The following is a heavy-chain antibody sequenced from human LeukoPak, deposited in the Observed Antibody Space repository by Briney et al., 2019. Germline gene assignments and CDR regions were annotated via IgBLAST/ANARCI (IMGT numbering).Heavy chain of an antibody. D-gene: IGHD5-24*01. CDR1: GYTFTSYD. Sequence: ASVKVSCXASGYTFTSYDINWVRQATGQGLEWMGWMNPNSGNTGYAQKFQGRVTMTRNTSISTAYMELSSLRSEDTAVYYCAVEGLRDGYNFHAGSGYWGQGTLVTVSS. J-gene: IGHJ4*02. CDR3: AVEGLRDGYNFHAGSGY. CDR2: MNPNSGNT. V-gene: IGHV1-8*01.